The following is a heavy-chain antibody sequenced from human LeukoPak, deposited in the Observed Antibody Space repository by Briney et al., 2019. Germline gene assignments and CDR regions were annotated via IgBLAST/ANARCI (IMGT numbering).Heavy chain of an antibody. J-gene: IGHJ4*02. CDR3: ARVGKSLEY. V-gene: IGHV4-34*01. D-gene: IGHD1-26*01. CDR1: GGSFSGYY. CDR2: INHSGST. Sequence: SETLSLTCAVYGGSFSGYYWSWIRQPPGKGLEWIGEINHSGSTNYNPSLKSRVTISVDTSKNQFSLMLSSVTAADTAVYYCARVGKSLEYWGQGTLVTVSS.